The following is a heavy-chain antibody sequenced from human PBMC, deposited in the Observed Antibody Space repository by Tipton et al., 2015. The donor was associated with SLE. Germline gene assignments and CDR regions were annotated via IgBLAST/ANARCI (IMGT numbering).Heavy chain of an antibody. Sequence: TLSLTCTVSGASISTYYWSWVRQPPGKGLEWIGYVYENDFTNYNPSLKSRVTISLDPSKSQFSLRLSSVTAADTAVYYCARGVLRPFDYWGQGTLVTVSS. J-gene: IGHJ4*02. CDR3: ARGVLRPFDY. D-gene: IGHD1-1*01. CDR1: GASISTYY. V-gene: IGHV4-59*12. CDR2: VYENDFT.